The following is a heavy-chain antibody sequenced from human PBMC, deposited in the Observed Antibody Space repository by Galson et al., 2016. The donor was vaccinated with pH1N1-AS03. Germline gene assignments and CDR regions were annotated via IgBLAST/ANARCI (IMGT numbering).Heavy chain of an antibody. Sequence: SVKVSCKASGYTFTNHAIHWVRRAPGQTLEWRGGISAASGETRYSQKLQGRVTITRETYASTAYMELSSLTSEDTAVYYCVREDRYGDFFYFDYWGQGSLVTVSS. CDR3: VREDRYGDFFYFDY. CDR2: ISAASGET. J-gene: IGHJ4*02. CDR1: GYTFTNHA. V-gene: IGHV1-3*01. D-gene: IGHD4-17*01.